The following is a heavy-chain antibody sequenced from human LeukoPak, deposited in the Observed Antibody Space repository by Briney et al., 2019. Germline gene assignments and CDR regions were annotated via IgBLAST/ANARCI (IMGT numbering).Heavy chain of an antibody. CDR2: ISSSGGTT. CDR3: AKSHPSDTSGWSNPYFDY. D-gene: IGHD3-22*01. CDR1: GFTFSSYA. Sequence: PGGSLRLSCAASGFTFSSYAMSWVRQAPGKGVEWVSSISSSGGTTYYADSVKGRFTISRDYSKNTLYLQMNSLRPEDTAVYYCAKSHPSDTSGWSNPYFDYWGQGTLVTVSS. V-gene: IGHV3-23*01. J-gene: IGHJ4*02.